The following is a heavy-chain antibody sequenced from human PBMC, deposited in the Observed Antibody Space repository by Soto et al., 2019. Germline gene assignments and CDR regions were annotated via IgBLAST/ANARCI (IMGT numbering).Heavy chain of an antibody. Sequence: EVQLVESGGGLVQPGRSLRLSCAASGFRFDAYAMHWVRQAPGKGLEWVSGLSWNSGNVGYADSVEGRFTISRDNAKNSLYLHMNSLTAEDTAIYYCAKMEGFCKNTICYARGVEQKPLDFWGQGTLVTVSS. CDR2: LSWNSGNV. CDR3: AKMEGFCKNTICYARGVEQKPLDF. V-gene: IGHV3-9*01. D-gene: IGHD2-2*01. J-gene: IGHJ4*02. CDR1: GFRFDAYA.